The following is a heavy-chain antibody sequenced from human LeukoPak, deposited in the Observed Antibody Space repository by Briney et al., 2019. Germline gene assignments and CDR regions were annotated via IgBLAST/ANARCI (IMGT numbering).Heavy chain of an antibody. Sequence: GGSLRLSCAASGFTFSSYAMSWVRQAPGKWLEWVSAISGSGGSTYYADSVKGRFTISRDNSKNTLYLQMSSLRAEDTAVYYCARDRHQGAFDMWGQGTMVIVSS. V-gene: IGHV3-23*01. CDR1: GFTFSSYA. CDR3: ARDRHQGAFDM. CDR2: ISGSGGST. D-gene: IGHD2-2*01. J-gene: IGHJ3*02.